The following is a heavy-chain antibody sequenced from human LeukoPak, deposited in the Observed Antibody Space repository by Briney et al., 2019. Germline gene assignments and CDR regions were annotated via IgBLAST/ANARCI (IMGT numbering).Heavy chain of an antibody. CDR1: GFTFSSYG. Sequence: PGRSLRLSCAASGFTFSSYGIHWVRQAPRKGLEWAAVISYDGSDKQYADSVKGRFIISRDNSKNTLYLQMNSLRVEDTAVYYCAKETPLGSSWFGPWGQGTLVTVSS. D-gene: IGHD1-26*01. J-gene: IGHJ5*02. CDR3: AKETPLGSSWFGP. V-gene: IGHV3-30*18. CDR2: ISYDGSDK.